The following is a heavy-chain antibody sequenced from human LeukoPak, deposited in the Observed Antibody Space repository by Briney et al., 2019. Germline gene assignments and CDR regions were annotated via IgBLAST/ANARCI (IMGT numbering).Heavy chain of an antibody. V-gene: IGHV3-48*01. CDR2: ISSTSSTM. D-gene: IGHD1-26*01. CDR1: GFTFSTYS. J-gene: IGHJ6*03. Sequence: GGSLRLSCAASGFTFSTYSMNWVRQAPGKGLEWVSYISSTSSTMYYADSVKDRFTISRDNAKNSLYLQMNSLRAEDTAVYYCARGELGSYYYYYMDVWGKGTTVTVSS. CDR3: ARGELGSYYYYYMDV.